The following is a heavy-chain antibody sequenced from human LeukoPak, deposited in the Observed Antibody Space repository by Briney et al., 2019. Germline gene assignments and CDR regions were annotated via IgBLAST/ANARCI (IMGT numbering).Heavy chain of an antibody. V-gene: IGHV4-59*01. CDR1: GGSISSYY. J-gene: IGHJ3*02. D-gene: IGHD6-19*01. CDR2: IYYSGST. CDR3: ARDHSSGWYRGAFDI. Sequence: SETLSLTCTVSGGSISSYYWSWIRQPPGKGLEWIGYIYYSGSTNYNPSLKSRVTISVDTSKNQFSLKLSSVTAADTAMYYCARDHSSGWYRGAFDIWGQGTRLTVSA.